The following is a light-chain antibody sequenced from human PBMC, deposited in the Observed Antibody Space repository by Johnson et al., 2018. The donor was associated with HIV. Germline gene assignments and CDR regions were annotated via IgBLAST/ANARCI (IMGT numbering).Light chain of an antibody. CDR3: GTWDSSLSANV. Sequence: QLVLSQPPSVSAAPGQKVTISCSGSSSNIGNNYVSWYQQLPGTAPKLLVYENIMRPSGIPDRFSGSKSGTSATLGIAGLQTGDEADYYCGTWDSSLSANVFGTGTKVTVL. CDR1: SSNIGNNY. J-gene: IGLJ1*01. CDR2: ENI. V-gene: IGLV1-51*02.